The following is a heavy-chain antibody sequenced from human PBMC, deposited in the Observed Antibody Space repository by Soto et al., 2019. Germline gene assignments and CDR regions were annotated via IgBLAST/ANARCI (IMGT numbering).Heavy chain of an antibody. CDR3: VKDGDSFDFSQFSWFDS. Sequence: QVHLAESGGGVVQPGESLTLSCEASGFTFDSYAMNWVRQAPGKGLEWVAVISFDGTKTVYADSVKGRFTISRDNSKTTYLQLDSLGVEDTAIYYCVKDGDSFDFSQFSWFDSWGQGTLVTVSS. CDR2: ISFDGTKT. CDR1: GFTFDSYA. V-gene: IGHV3-30-3*02. J-gene: IGHJ5*01. D-gene: IGHD4-4*01.